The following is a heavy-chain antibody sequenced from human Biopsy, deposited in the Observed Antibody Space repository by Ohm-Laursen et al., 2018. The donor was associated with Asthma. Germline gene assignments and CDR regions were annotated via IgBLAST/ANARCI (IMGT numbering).Heavy chain of an antibody. J-gene: IGHJ3*02. CDR1: GFSFSNFA. V-gene: IGHV3-30*01. CDR3: VRDGTDDAFDI. Sequence: SSLRLSCSASGFSFSNFAIHWVRQAPGKGLEWVGVISKDASTQDYADSVKGRFTIARDNSKNMLDLQMNSLREEDTAVYYCVRDGTDDAFDIWGQGTVVSVSS. CDR2: ISKDASTQ. D-gene: IGHD1-1*01.